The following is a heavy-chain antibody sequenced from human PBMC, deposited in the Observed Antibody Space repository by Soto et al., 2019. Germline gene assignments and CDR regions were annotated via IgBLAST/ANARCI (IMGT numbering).Heavy chain of an antibody. J-gene: IGHJ4*02. Sequence: PSETLSLTCSVSGASVTRDGNCWTWIRQPPGKGLEFVASIYHGGSTFYNPSLRSRVTISLDRSKNQFSLKLTSVTAADTSVYYCVRLKRRNLALDFWGPGTLLTVSS. CDR1: GASVTRDGNC. CDR3: VRLKRRNLALDF. CDR2: IYHGGST. D-gene: IGHD1-1*01. V-gene: IGHV4-30-2*01.